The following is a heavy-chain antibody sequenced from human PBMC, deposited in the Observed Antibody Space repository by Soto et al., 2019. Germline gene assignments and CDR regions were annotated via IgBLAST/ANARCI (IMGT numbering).Heavy chain of an antibody. CDR3: AIYYDFWSGYSTKGHEDYGMDV. CDR1: GGSISSSSYY. J-gene: IGHJ6*02. Sequence: SETLSLTCTVSGGSISSSSYYWGWIRQPPGKGLEWIGSIYYSGSTYYNPSLKSRVTISVDTSKNQFSLKLSSVTAADTAVYYCAIYYDFWSGYSTKGHEDYGMDVWGQGTTVTVSS. D-gene: IGHD3-3*01. V-gene: IGHV4-39*01. CDR2: IYYSGST.